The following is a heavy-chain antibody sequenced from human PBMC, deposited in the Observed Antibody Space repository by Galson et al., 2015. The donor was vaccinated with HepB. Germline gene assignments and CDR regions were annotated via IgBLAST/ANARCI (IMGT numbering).Heavy chain of an antibody. CDR3: ARDRVLRSLGYWYFDL. J-gene: IGHJ2*01. CDR1: GFTFSSYG. CDR2: IWYDGSNK. V-gene: IGHV3-33*08. D-gene: IGHD4-17*01. Sequence: SLRLSCAAPGFTFSSYGMHWVRQAPGKGLEWVAVIWYDGSNKYYADSVKGRFTISRDNFKKMVYLQMNSLRAEDTAVYYCARDRVLRSLGYWYFDLWGRGTLVTVSS.